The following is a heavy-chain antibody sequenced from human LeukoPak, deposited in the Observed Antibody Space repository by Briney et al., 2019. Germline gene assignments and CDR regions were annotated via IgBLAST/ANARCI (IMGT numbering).Heavy chain of an antibody. CDR3: ARVRKLEQCRPARVSDY. V-gene: IGHV3-21*01. CDR1: GFSFNTYI. Sequence: PGGSLRLSCAASGFSFNTYIMNWVRQAPGKGLEWVSSISSGGSYIYYADSVKGRFSISRDNANNSLYLEMNSLRAEDTAVYYCARVRKLEQCRPARVSDYRGQRTLVTVSS. CDR2: ISSGGSYI. D-gene: IGHD6-19*01. J-gene: IGHJ4*02.